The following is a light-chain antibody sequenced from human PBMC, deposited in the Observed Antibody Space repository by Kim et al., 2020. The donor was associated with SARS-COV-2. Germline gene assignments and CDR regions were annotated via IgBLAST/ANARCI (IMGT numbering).Light chain of an antibody. CDR2: EYS. V-gene: IGLV6-57*02. J-gene: IGLJ3*02. CDR3: QSYDSSNWV. CDR1: RGSIASTY. Sequence: TLAVASTGSRGSIASTYVQWYQQHPGSAPTPVIYEYSQSPSGVPDRFSGSIDSSSNSASLTISGLKTEDEADYYCQSYDSSNWVFGGGTQLTVL.